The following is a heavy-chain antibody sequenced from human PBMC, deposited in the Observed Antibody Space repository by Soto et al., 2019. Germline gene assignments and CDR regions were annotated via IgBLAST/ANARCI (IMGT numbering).Heavy chain of an antibody. V-gene: IGHV3-21*01. CDR2: ISTSSSYI. CDR1: GFTFSSYS. D-gene: IGHD3-3*01. J-gene: IGHJ4*02. Sequence: GGSLRLSCAASGFTFSSYSMNWVRQAPGKGLEWVSSISTSSSYIYYADSVKGRFTISRDNAKNSLYLQMNSLRAEDTAVYYCASIESSTIFGVVNHFDDWGQGTLVTVSS. CDR3: ASIESSTIFGVVNHFDD.